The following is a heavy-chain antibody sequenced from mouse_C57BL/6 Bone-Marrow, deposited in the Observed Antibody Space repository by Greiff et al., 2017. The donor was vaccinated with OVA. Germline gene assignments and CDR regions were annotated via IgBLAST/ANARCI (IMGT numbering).Heavy chain of an antibody. CDR2: IDPSASYT. V-gene: IGHV1-69*01. Sequence: VQLQQPGAELVMPGASVKLSCKASGYTFTSYWMHWVKQRPGQGLEWIGEIDPSASYTNYNQKFKGKSTLTVDKSSSTAYMQLSSLTSEDSAVYYCAIFSWFAYWGQGTLVTVSA. J-gene: IGHJ3*01. CDR3: AIFSWFAY. CDR1: GYTFTSYW.